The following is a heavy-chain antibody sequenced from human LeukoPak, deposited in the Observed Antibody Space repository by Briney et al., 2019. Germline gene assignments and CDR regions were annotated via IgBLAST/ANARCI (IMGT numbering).Heavy chain of an antibody. D-gene: IGHD3-10*01. CDR2: IYYSGST. CDR1: GGSISSSSYY. Sequence: SETLSLTCTVSGGSISSSSYYWGWIRQPPGKGLEWIGSIYYSGSTYYNPSLKSRVTISVDTSKNQFSLKLSSVTAADTAVYYCARGRDYYGSGSLIYWGQGTLVTVSS. CDR3: ARGRDYYGSGSLIY. J-gene: IGHJ4*02. V-gene: IGHV4-39*07.